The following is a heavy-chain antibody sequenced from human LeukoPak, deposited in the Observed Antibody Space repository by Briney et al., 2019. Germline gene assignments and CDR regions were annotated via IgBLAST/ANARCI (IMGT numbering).Heavy chain of an antibody. CDR2: IYYSGST. V-gene: IGHV4-59*01. J-gene: IGHJ5*02. D-gene: IGHD6-13*01. CDR3: ARGIAAPLNWFDP. CDR1: GGSISSYY. Sequence: SETLSLTCTVSGGSISSYYWSWIRQPPGKGLEWIGYIYYSGSTNYNPSLKSRVTISVDTSKNQFSLKLSSVTAADTAVYYCARGIAAPLNWFDPWGQGTLVTVSS.